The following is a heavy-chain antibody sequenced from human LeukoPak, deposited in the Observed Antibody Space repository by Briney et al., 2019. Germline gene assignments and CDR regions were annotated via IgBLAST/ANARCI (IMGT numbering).Heavy chain of an antibody. CDR1: GYTFTSYY. Sequence: ASVKVSCKASGYTFTSYYMHWLRQAPGQGLEWMGWINPNSGGTNYAQKFQGRVTMTRDTSISTACMELSRLRSDDTAVYYCARNMDVWGKGTTVTVSS. CDR2: INPNSGGT. J-gene: IGHJ6*03. CDR3: ARNMDV. V-gene: IGHV1-2*02.